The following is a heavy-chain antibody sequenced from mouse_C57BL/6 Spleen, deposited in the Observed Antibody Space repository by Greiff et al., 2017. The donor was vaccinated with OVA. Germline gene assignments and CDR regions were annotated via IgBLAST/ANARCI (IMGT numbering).Heavy chain of an antibody. CDR1: GYTFTSYW. Sequence: QVQLQQPGAELVMPGASVKLSCKASGYTFTSYWMHWVKQRPGQGLEWIGEIDPSDSYTNYNQKVKGKSPLTVDKSSSTAYMQLSSLTSEDSAVYYCASWGYYGKEAWFAYWGQGTLVTVSA. CDR3: ASWGYYGKEAWFAY. J-gene: IGHJ3*01. CDR2: IDPSDSYT. D-gene: IGHD2-1*01. V-gene: IGHV1-69*01.